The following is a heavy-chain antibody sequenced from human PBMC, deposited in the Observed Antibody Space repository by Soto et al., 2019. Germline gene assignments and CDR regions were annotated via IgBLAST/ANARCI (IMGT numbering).Heavy chain of an antibody. V-gene: IGHV5-10-1*01. CDR1: GYSFTSYW. Sequence: PGESLKISCKGSGYSFTSYWISGLRQMPGKGMEWMGRIDPSDSYTNYSPSFQGHVTISADKSISTAYLQWSSLKASDTAMYYCARHMAYYYDSSGYYVFGSRAEYFQHWGQGTLVTVSS. J-gene: IGHJ1*01. CDR2: IDPSDSYT. D-gene: IGHD3-22*01. CDR3: ARHMAYYYDSSGYYVFGSRAEYFQH.